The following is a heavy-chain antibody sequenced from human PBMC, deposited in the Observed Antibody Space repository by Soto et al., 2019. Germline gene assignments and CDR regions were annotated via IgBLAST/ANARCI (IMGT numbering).Heavy chain of an antibody. CDR1: GFTFSSYA. CDR2: ISDDGGNK. CDR3: ASSFAGTTGTGIDY. Sequence: QVQLVESGGGVVQPGRSLRLSCAASGFTFSSYAMHWVRQAPGKGLEWVAVISDDGGNKYYADSVKGRFTISRDNPKNTLYLQMNSLRPEDTAVYYCASSFAGTTGTGIDYWGQRTLVAVSS. D-gene: IGHD1-1*01. V-gene: IGHV3-30-3*01. J-gene: IGHJ4*02.